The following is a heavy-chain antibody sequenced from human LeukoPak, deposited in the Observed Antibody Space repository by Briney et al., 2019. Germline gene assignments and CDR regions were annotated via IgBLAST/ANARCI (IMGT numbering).Heavy chain of an antibody. CDR3: ARDGGIRGAPT. CDR1: GFTFSSYW. V-gene: IGHV3-7*01. CDR2: IKQDESEK. D-gene: IGHD3-10*01. J-gene: IGHJ5*02. Sequence: GGSLRLSCAASGFTFSSYWMGWVRQAPGKGLEWVANIKQDESEKYYGDSVRGRFTISRDNAKNSLYVQMNSLRAEDTAAYYCARDGGIRGAPTWGQGTLVTVSS.